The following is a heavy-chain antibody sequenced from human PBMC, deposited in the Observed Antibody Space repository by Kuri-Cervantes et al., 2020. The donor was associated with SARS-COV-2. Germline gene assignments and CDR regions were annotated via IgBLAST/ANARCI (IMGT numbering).Heavy chain of an antibody. CDR2: ISGSGGST. J-gene: IGHJ6*03. Sequence: GESLKISCAASGFTFSSYAMHWVRQAPGKGLEWVSAISGSGGSTYYADSVKGRFTISRDNSKNTLYLQMNSLRAEDTAVYYCANLPAAINNYYYYYMDVWGKGTTVTVSS. CDR3: ANLPAAINNYYYYYMDV. D-gene: IGHD2-2*02. CDR1: GFTFSSYA. V-gene: IGHV3-23*01.